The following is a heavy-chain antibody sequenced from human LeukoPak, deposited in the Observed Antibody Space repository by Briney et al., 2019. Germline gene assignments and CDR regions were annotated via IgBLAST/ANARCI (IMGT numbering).Heavy chain of an antibody. J-gene: IGHJ4*02. CDR2: IYYSGST. D-gene: IGHD3-10*01. CDR1: GGSISSYY. V-gene: IGHV4-59*08. CDR3: ARQGSGSYYWTFDY. Sequence: KPSETLSLTCTVSGGSISSYYWSWIRQPPGKGLEWIGYIYYSGSTNYNPSLKSRVTISVDTSKNQFSLKLSSVTAADTAVYYCARQGSGSYYWTFDYWGQGTLVTVSS.